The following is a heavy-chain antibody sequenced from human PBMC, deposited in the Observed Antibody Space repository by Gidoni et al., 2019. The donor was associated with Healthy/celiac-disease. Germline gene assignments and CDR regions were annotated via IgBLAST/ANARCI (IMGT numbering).Heavy chain of an antibody. CDR2: INHSGST. D-gene: IGHD3-10*01. V-gene: IGHV4-34*01. J-gene: IGHJ4*02. CDR1: GGSFSGYY. Sequence: QVQLQQWGAGLWKPSETLSLTCAVDGGSFSGYYWSWIRQPPGKGLEWIGEINHSGSTNYTPSLKSRVTISVDTSKNQFSLKLSSVTAADTAVYYCARGTRFGELFPPFDYWGQGTLVTVSS. CDR3: ARGTRFGELFPPFDY.